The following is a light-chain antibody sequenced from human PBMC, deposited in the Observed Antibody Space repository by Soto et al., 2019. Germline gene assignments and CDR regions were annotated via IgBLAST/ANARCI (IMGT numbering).Light chain of an antibody. Sequence: EIVMSKSPATLSLTQGERATLSCRASQSVSSSLAWYQQTPGQAPRLLIYDASTRATGIPARFSGSGSGTEFTLTISSLQSEDFAVYYCQQYNTWPRTFGQGTMVDI. CDR1: QSVSSS. CDR2: DAS. V-gene: IGKV3-15*01. J-gene: IGKJ1*01. CDR3: QQYNTWPRT.